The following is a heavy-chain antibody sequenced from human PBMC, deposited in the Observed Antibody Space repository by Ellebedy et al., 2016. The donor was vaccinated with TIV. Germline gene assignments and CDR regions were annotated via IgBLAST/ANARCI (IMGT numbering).Heavy chain of an antibody. CDR3: AYTQNVDTAMELDY. J-gene: IGHJ4*02. CDR1: GYTFTSYG. V-gene: IGHV1-18*01. CDR2: ISAYNGNT. D-gene: IGHD5-18*01. Sequence: ASVKVSCXASGYTFTSYGISWVRQAPGQGLEWMGWISAYNGNTNYAQKLQGRVTMTTDTSTSTAYMELSRLRSDDTAVYYCAYTQNVDTAMELDYWGQGTLVTVSS.